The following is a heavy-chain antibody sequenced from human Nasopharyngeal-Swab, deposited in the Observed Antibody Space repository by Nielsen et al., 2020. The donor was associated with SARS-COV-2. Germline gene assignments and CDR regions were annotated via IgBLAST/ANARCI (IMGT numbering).Heavy chain of an antibody. CDR1: GFTFDDYA. J-gene: IGHJ6*03. Sequence: SLKISCAASGFTFDDYAMHWVRQAPGKGLEWVSGISWNSGSIGYADSVKGRFTISRDNAKNSLYPQMNSLRAEDTALYYCAPLAPMDVWGKGTTATVSS. CDR3: APLAPMDV. CDR2: ISWNSGSI. V-gene: IGHV3-9*01.